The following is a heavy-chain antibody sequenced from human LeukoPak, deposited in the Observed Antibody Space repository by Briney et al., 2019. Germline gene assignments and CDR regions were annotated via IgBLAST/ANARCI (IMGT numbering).Heavy chain of an antibody. Sequence: SETLSLTCSVSGGSIGGHYWNWIRQAPGKGLEWIGHIFTSGSPNYNPSLKSRVTISVDTSKNQFSLKLSSVTAADTAVYYCARLHFDFWSGYGAHPWGQGTLVTVSS. CDR2: IFTSGSP. CDR1: GGSIGGHY. J-gene: IGHJ5*02. D-gene: IGHD3-3*01. V-gene: IGHV4-4*09. CDR3: ARLHFDFWSGYGAHP.